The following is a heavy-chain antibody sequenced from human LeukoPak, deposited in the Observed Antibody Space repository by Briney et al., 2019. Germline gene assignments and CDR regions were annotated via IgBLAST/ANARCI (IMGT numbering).Heavy chain of an antibody. CDR2: INPNSGGT. Sequence: ASVKVSCTASGYTFTGYYMHWVRQAPGQGLEWMGRINPNSGGTNYAQKFQGRVTMTRDTSISTAYRELSRLRSDDTAVYYCARERSGSRSGFDYWGQGTLVTVSS. CDR1: GYTFTGYY. D-gene: IGHD1-26*01. CDR3: ARERSGSRSGFDY. V-gene: IGHV1-2*06. J-gene: IGHJ4*02.